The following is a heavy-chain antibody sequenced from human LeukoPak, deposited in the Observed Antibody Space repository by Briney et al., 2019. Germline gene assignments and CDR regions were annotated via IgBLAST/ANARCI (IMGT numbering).Heavy chain of an antibody. D-gene: IGHD3-10*01. CDR3: ARAHEGVGNFDY. CDR1: GFSFSSYG. J-gene: IGHJ4*02. CDR2: ISHAGSNE. V-gene: IGHV3-30*03. Sequence: GGSLRLSCAASGFSFSSYGMHWIRQAPGKGLEWVALISHAGSNEYYAASVKGRFTISRDNAKNSLYLQMNSLRAEDTAVYYCARAHEGVGNFDYWGQGTLVTVSS.